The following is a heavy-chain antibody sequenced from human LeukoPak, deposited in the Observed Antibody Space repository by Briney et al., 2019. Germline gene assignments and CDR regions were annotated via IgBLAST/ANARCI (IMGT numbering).Heavy chain of an antibody. CDR3: ARGLDCSSTSCHFDY. D-gene: IGHD2-2*01. V-gene: IGHV4-39*07. J-gene: IGHJ4*02. Sequence: SETLSLTCTVSGGSISSSSYYWGWNRQSPGKGLEWIGSIYYSGRTYYNPSLKSRVTMSVDTSKNQFSLKLSSVTALDTAVYYCARGLDCSSTSCHFDYWGQGTLVTVSS. CDR2: IYYSGRT. CDR1: GGSISSSSYY.